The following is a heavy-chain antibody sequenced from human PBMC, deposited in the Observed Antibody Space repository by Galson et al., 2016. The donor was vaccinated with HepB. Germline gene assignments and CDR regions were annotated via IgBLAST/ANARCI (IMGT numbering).Heavy chain of an antibody. CDR1: GFTFSDNY. CDR3: ARRGRWHYGMDV. D-gene: IGHD5-24*01. V-gene: IGHV3-11*01. J-gene: IGHJ6*04. CDR2: ISTSGETI. Sequence: SLRLSCAASGFTFSDNYMTWIRQAPGKGLEWTSYISTSGETIYYADSVKGRFTISRGNAKNSLYLQMNDLRVEDTAVYFCARRGRWHYGMDVWGKGTAVTVSS.